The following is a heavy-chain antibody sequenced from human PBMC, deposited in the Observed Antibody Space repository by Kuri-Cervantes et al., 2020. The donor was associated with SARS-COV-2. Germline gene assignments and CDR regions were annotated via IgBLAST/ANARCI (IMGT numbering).Heavy chain of an antibody. V-gene: IGHV4-59*08. CDR3: ARHYYDSSGYYVHYYYGMDV. CDR2: IYYSGST. J-gene: IGHJ6*02. CDR1: GGSISSYY. Sequence: GSLRLSCTVSGGSISSYYWSWIRQPPGKGLEWIGYIYYSGSTNYNPSLKSRVTISVDTSKNQFSLKLSSVTAADTAVYYCARHYYDSSGYYVHYYYGMDVWGQGTTVTVSS. D-gene: IGHD3-22*01.